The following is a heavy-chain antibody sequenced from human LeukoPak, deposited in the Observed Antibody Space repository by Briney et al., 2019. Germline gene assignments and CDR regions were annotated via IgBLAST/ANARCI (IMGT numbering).Heavy chain of an antibody. CDR3: ARDWNVHFFEH. Sequence: GASVKVSCKASGYTFTGYYMHWVRQAPGQGLEWMGWINPNSGGTNYAQKFQGRVTMTRDTSISTAYMELSRLRSDDTAVDNCARDWNVHFFEHWGQGTLVTVSS. D-gene: IGHD1-1*01. CDR2: INPNSGGT. V-gene: IGHV1-2*02. CDR1: GYTFTGYY. J-gene: IGHJ4*02.